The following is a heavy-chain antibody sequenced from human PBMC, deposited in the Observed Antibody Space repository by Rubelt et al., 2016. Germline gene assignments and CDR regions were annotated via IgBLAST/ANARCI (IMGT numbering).Heavy chain of an antibody. Sequence: GFTFSSYGMHWVRQAPGKGLEWVVVISYDGSNKYYADSVKGQFTISRDNSKNTLYLQMNSLRAEDTAVYYCAKDLDYGGNLDYWGQGTLVTVSS. D-gene: IGHD4-23*01. CDR3: AKDLDYGGNLDY. V-gene: IGHV3-30*18. J-gene: IGHJ4*02. CDR1: GFTFSSYG. CDR2: ISYDGSNK.